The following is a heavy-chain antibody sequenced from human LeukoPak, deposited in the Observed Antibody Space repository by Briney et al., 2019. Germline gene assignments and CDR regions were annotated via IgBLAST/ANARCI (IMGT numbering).Heavy chain of an antibody. V-gene: IGHV4-39*01. CDR3: ARAGIAARRGGVDY. CDR1: GGSISSGSYY. CDR2: IYYSGST. D-gene: IGHD6-6*01. J-gene: IGHJ4*02. Sequence: SETLSLTCTVSGGSISSGSYYWSWIRQPAGKGLEWIGSIYYSGSTYYNPSLKSRVTISVDTSKNQFSLKLSSVTAADTAVYYCARAGIAARRGGVDYWGQGTLVTVSS.